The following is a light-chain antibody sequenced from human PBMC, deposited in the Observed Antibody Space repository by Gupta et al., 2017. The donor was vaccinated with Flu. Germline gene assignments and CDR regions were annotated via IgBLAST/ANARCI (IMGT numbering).Light chain of an antibody. Sequence: GDRVTITCRASQSINNHLAWYQQKPGKAPKLLIYAASTLLSGVPSRFSGGGSGTEFTLTISSLQPEDFATYYCQQLSNYPRTFGQGTKVEI. J-gene: IGKJ1*01. V-gene: IGKV1-9*01. CDR2: AAS. CDR1: QSINNH. CDR3: QQLSNYPRT.